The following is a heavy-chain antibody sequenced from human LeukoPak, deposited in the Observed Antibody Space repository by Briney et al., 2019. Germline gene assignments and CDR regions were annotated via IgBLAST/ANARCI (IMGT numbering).Heavy chain of an antibody. D-gene: IGHD2-15*01. Sequence: SETLSLTCAVYGGSFSGYYWSWIRQPPGKGLEWIGYIYTSGSTNYNPSLKSRVTISVDTSKNQFSLKLSSVTAADTAVYYCAGTEGPGYCSGGSCYGSLDYWGQGTLVTVSS. CDR1: GGSFSGYY. CDR3: AGTEGPGYCSGGSCYGSLDY. CDR2: IYTSGST. J-gene: IGHJ4*02. V-gene: IGHV4-4*09.